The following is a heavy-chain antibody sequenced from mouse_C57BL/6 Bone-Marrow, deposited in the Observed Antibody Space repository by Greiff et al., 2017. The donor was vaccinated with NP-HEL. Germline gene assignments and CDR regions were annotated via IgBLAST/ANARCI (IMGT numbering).Heavy chain of an antibody. CDR1: GYAFTNYL. V-gene: IGHV1-54*01. J-gene: IGHJ1*03. D-gene: IGHD1-1*01. CDR3: ARENYYGRRYFDV. CDR2: INPGSGGT. Sequence: QVQLQQSGAELVRPGTSVKVSCKASGYAFTNYLIEWVKQRPGQGLEWIGVINPGSGGTNYNEKFKGKATLTADKSSSTAYMQLSSLTSEDSAVYFCARENYYGRRYFDVWGTGTTVTVSS.